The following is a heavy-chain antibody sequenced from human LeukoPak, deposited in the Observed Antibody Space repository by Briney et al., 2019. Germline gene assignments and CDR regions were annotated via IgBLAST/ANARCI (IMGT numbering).Heavy chain of an antibody. J-gene: IGHJ4*02. Sequence: GGSLRLSCAASGFTFSTSWMHWVRQAPGKGLVWVSLISSDGSTIIYADSVKGRFTISRDNAKSTLYPQMNSLRAEDTAVYYCARRSASGSYYFFDYWGQGTLVTVSS. V-gene: IGHV3-74*01. CDR3: ARRSASGSYYFFDY. D-gene: IGHD3-10*01. CDR1: GFTFSTSW. CDR2: ISSDGSTI.